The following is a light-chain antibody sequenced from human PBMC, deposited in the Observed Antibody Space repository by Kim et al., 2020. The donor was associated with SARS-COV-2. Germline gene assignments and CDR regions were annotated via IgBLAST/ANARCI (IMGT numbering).Light chain of an antibody. V-gene: IGLV7-46*01. CDR3: LLSYGTRRAV. CDR2: DTY. Sequence: GGTFSLTCGSSTGPVSRDHWPYWFQQRPGQVPKTLIYDTYNKLAWTPARFSGSLLGGKAALTLSGAQPEDEADYYCLLSYGTRRAVFGGGTQLTVL. CDR1: TGPVSRDHW. J-gene: IGLJ3*02.